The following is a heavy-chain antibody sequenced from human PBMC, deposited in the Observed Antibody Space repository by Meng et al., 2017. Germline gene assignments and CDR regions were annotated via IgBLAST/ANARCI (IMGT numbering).Heavy chain of an antibody. V-gene: IGHV1-69*06. CDR1: GGTFSSYA. Sequence: GQVVQSGAGVKKPGSSVKVSGKASGGTFSSYAISWVRQAPGQGLEWMGGIIPIFGTANYAQKFQGRVTITADKSTSTAYMELSSLRSEDTAVYYCARDGVGATGGYFDYWGQGTLVTVSS. J-gene: IGHJ4*02. CDR3: ARDGVGATGGYFDY. D-gene: IGHD1-26*01. CDR2: IIPIFGTA.